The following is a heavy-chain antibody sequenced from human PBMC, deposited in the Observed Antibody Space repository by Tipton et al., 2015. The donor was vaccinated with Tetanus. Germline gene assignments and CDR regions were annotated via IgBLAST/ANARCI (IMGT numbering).Heavy chain of an antibody. D-gene: IGHD2-15*01. J-gene: IGHJ4*02. CDR2: SWYDGTDK. V-gene: IGHV3-33*01. CDR3: AREADCSGGSCFSGDFDN. Sequence: SLRLSCAASGFIFSSYGIHWVHQAPGKGLEWVAVSWYDGTDKYYADSVKGRFTISRGNSKNTLYLQKNSLRAEDTAVYYCAREADCSGGSCFSGDFDNWGQGTQVAVSS. CDR1: GFIFSSYG.